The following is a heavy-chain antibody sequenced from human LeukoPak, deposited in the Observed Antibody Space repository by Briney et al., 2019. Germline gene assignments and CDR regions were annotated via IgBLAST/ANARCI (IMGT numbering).Heavy chain of an antibody. J-gene: IGHJ6*03. V-gene: IGHV1-69*05. CDR1: GGTFSTYA. D-gene: IGHD3-9*01. CDR2: IIPIFGTA. CDR3: ARRNYDILTVYPHVHYMDV. Sequence: GSSVKVSCKASGGTFSTYAISWVRQAPGQGLEWMGEIIPIFGTANYAQKFQGSVTITTDEFTSTAYIELSSLRCEDKAVFYCARRNYDILTVYPHVHYMDVWGKVTTVTVSS.